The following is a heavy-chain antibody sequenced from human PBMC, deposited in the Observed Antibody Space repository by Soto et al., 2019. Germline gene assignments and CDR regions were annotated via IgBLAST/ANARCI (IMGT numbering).Heavy chain of an antibody. D-gene: IGHD3-9*01. CDR3: ARVPKFDWLQYYFDY. CDR2: IYYSGST. CDR1: GGSISISGYY. J-gene: IGHJ4*02. Sequence: SETLSLTCTVSGGSISISGYYWSWIRQHPGKGLEWIGYIYYSGSTYYNPSLKSRVTISVDTSKNQFSLKLSSVTAADTDVYYCARVPKFDWLQYYFDYWGQGTLVTVSS. V-gene: IGHV4-31*03.